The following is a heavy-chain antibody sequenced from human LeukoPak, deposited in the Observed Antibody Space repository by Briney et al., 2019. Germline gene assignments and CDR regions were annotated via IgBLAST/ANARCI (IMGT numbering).Heavy chain of an antibody. Sequence: GGSLRLSCAASGFTFTGYAMHWVRQAPGKGPEWVAVISYDGSNKYYADSVKGRFTISRDNSKNTLYLQMNSLRAEDTAVYYCAQSWDGYMYYFDYWGQGTLVTV. CDR3: AQSWDGYMYYFDY. CDR1: GFTFTGYA. CDR2: ISYDGSNK. D-gene: IGHD5-24*01. V-gene: IGHV3-30*03. J-gene: IGHJ4*02.